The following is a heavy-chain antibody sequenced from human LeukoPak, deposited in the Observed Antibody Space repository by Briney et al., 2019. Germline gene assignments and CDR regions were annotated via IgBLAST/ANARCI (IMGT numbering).Heavy chain of an antibody. D-gene: IGHD3-3*01. Sequence: GGSLRLSCAASGFTFSSYAMSWVRQAPGKGLEWVSAISGSGGSTYYAYSVKGRFTISRDNSKNTLYLQMNSLRAEDTAVYYCAKGLSYSKYYDFWSGSGTFDYWGQGTLVTVSS. CDR3: AKGLSYSKYYDFWSGSGTFDY. V-gene: IGHV3-23*01. J-gene: IGHJ4*02. CDR1: GFTFSSYA. CDR2: ISGSGGST.